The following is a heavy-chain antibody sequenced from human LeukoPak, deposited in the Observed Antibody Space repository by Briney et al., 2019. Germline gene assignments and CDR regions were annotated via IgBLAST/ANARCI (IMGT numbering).Heavy chain of an antibody. CDR2: ISYDGSNK. D-gene: IGHD4-23*01. Sequence: PGGSLRLSCAASGFTFSSYAMHWVRQAPGKGLEWVAVISYDGSNKYYADSVKGRFTISRDNSKNTLYLQMNSLRVDDTAVYYCVRDRGYSTFDYWGQGTLVIVSS. CDR1: GFTFSSYA. CDR3: VRDRGYSTFDY. J-gene: IGHJ4*02. V-gene: IGHV3-30*07.